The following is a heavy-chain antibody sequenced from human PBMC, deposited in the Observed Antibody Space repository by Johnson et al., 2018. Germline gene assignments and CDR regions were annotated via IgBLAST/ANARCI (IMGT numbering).Heavy chain of an antibody. J-gene: IGHJ6*03. CDR3: AKGGGGYPNYYYMDV. CDR1: RFTFSDYG. CDR2: TSYDGNNN. V-gene: IGHV3-30*18. Sequence: QEQLVEAGGGVVQAGRSLRLCCAASRFTFSDYGMHWVRQAPGQGLEGVAVTSYDGNNNYYEDYVKGPFYIYRDNSKNTLYLQMNSLRAEDTAVYYCAKGGGGYPNYYYMDVWGKGTTVTVSS. D-gene: IGHD1-26*01.